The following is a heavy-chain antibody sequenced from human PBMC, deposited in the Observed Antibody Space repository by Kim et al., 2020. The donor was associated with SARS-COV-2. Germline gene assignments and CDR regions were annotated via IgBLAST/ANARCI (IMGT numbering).Heavy chain of an antibody. CDR2: INSDGSST. CDR3: ARWDYYYYYGMDV. Sequence: GGSLRPSCAASGFTFSSYWMHWVRQAPGKGLVWVSRINSDGSSTSYADSVKGRFTISTDNAKNTLYLQMNSLRAEDTAVYYCARWDYYYYYGMDVWGQGTTVTVSS. CDR1: GFTFSSYW. V-gene: IGHV3-74*01. J-gene: IGHJ6*02.